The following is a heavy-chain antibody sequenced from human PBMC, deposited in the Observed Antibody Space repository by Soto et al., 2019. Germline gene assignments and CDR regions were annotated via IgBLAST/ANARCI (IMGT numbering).Heavy chain of an antibody. CDR3: AKDSQRWLQEFDY. Sequence: DSVKVSCKASGYTFTSYAMHWVRQAPGQRLEWMGWISAYNGNTNYAQKLQGRVTMTTDTSTSTAYMELRSLRSDDTAVYYCAKDSQRWLQEFDYWGQGTLVTVSS. V-gene: IGHV1-18*01. J-gene: IGHJ4*02. CDR2: ISAYNGNT. CDR1: GYTFTSYA. D-gene: IGHD5-12*01.